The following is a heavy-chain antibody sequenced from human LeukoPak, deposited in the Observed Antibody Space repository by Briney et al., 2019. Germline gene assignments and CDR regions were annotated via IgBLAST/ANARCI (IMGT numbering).Heavy chain of an antibody. CDR3: AKDPSSSSYNWFDP. Sequence: GGSLRLSCATSGFTFSSYAMSWVRQAPGKGLEWVSRISGSGGSTHYADSVKGRFTISRDNSKSTLYLQMNSLRVEDTAIYYCAKDPSSSSYNWFDPWGQGTLVTVSS. CDR2: ISGSGGST. V-gene: IGHV3-23*01. CDR1: GFTFSSYA. D-gene: IGHD2-2*01. J-gene: IGHJ5*02.